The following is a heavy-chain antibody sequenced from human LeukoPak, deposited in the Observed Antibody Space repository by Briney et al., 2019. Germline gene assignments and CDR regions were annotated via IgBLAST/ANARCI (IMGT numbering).Heavy chain of an antibody. Sequence: GGSLRLSCAASGLTFSSYSMNWVRQAPGKGLEWVSSISSSSSYIYYADSVKGRFTISRDNAKNSLYLQMNSLRAEDTAVYYCASDTGTTYYYGMGVWGQGTTVTVSS. CDR2: ISSSSSYI. D-gene: IGHD1-1*01. CDR1: GLTFSSYS. V-gene: IGHV3-21*01. J-gene: IGHJ6*02. CDR3: ASDTGTTYYYGMGV.